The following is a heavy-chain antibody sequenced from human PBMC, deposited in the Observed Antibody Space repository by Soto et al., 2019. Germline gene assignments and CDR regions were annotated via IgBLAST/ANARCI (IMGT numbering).Heavy chain of an antibody. Sequence: QVQLVESGGGVVQPGGSPTLSCVASGFTIRTYAMHWVRQAPGKGLEWVALIPYDGSSRYYTESVNGRFTISRDNSKNTVFLRMSSLRAEDTAVYYWASDWDRGGGTYHWYFDLWGRGTLVTVSS. D-gene: IGHD1-26*01. CDR3: ASDWDRGGGTYHWYFDL. CDR1: GFTIRTYA. J-gene: IGHJ2*01. CDR2: IPYDGSSR. V-gene: IGHV3-30-3*01.